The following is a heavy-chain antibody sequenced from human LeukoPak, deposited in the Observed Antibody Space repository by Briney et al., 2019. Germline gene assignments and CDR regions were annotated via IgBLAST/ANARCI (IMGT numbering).Heavy chain of an antibody. CDR1: GFTFSSYG. D-gene: IGHD6-19*01. J-gene: IGHJ3*02. Sequence: PGRSLRLSCAASGFTFSSYGMHWVRQAPGKGLEWVANIKQDGSEKYYVDSVKGRFTISRDNAKNSLFLQMNSLRVEDTAVYYCARAQQKWLVDAFDIWGQGTMVTVSS. CDR2: IKQDGSEK. CDR3: ARAQQKWLVDAFDI. V-gene: IGHV3-7*04.